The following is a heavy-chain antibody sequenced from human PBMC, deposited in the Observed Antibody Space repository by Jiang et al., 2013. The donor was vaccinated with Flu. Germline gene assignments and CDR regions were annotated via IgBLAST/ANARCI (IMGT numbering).Heavy chain of an antibody. CDR1: GYTFTNHA. CDR3: ARREVRHFDY. J-gene: IGHJ4*02. V-gene: IGHV1-3*04. CDR2: INTGNGNT. Sequence: SGYTFTNHAIHWVRQAPGQRLEWMGWINTGNGNTKYSQKFQGRVTLTRDTSANTAYVELSSLTFEDTAVYYCARREVRHFDYWGQGTLVTVSS. D-gene: IGHD1-26*01.